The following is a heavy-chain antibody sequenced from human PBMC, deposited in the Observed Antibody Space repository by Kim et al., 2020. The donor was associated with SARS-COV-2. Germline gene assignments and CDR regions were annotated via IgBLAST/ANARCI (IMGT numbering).Heavy chain of an antibody. Sequence: TYFPDSVKGCLRISRDYCKNTLNLQMNSLRAEDTAIYYCATDPTLAGDYWGPGTLVTVSS. CDR3: ATDPTLAGDY. J-gene: IGHJ4*02. CDR2: T. D-gene: IGHD1-1*01. V-gene: IGHV3-23*05.